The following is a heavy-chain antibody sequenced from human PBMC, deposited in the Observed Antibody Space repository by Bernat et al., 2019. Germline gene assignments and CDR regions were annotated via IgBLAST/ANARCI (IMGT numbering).Heavy chain of an antibody. CDR2: INAGNGNT. D-gene: IGHD6-19*01. CDR3: AGPGSSGWYGSDY. J-gene: IGHJ4*02. Sequence: QVQLVQSGAEVKKPGASVKVSCKASGYTFTSYAMHWVRQAPGQGLEWMGWINAGNGNTKYSQKFQGRVTITRDTSASTAYMELSSLRSEDTAVYYCAGPGSSGWYGSDYWGQGTLVTVSS. V-gene: IGHV1-3*01. CDR1: GYTFTSYA.